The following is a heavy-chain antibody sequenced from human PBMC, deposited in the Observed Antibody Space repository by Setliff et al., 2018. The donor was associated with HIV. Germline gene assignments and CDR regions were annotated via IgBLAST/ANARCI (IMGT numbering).Heavy chain of an antibody. CDR2: IHHSGTA. CDR3: ANWNTTVDADS. J-gene: IGHJ4*02. Sequence: SETLSLTCTVSGGSITRTPYYWGWIRQPPGKGLEWIGSIHHSGTAYDNPSLKSRVTISVDPSKNQFSLKLSSVTAADTAVYYCANWNTTVDADSWGQGTLVTVSS. V-gene: IGHV4-39*01. CDR1: GGSITRTPYY. D-gene: IGHD1-1*01.